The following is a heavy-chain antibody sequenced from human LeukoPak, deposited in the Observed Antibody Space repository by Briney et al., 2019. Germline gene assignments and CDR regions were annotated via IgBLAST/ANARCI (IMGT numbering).Heavy chain of an antibody. CDR1: GFTFSSYA. CDR2: IKSDGSET. Sequence: GGSLRLSCAASGFTFSSYAMSWVRQAPGKGLEWVSRIKSDGSETQYADSVKGRFTISRDNAHNTLYLQMTSLRPGDTAIYYCARVISYFDLWGQGALVTASS. CDR3: ARVISYFDL. V-gene: IGHV3-74*01. J-gene: IGHJ4*02. D-gene: IGHD3-3*02.